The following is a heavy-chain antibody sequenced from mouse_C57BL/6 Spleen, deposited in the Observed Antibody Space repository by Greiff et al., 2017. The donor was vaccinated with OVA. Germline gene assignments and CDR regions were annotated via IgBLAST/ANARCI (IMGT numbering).Heavy chain of an antibody. CDR3: ARALIFDYGSSPYYFDY. J-gene: IGHJ2*01. CDR1: GYSITSGYY. D-gene: IGHD1-1*01. V-gene: IGHV3-6*01. Sequence: EVKLMESGPGLVKPSQSLSLTCSVTGYSITSGYYWNWIRQFPGNKLEWMGYISYDGSNNYNPSLKNRISITRDTSKNQFFLKLNSVTTEDTATXYCARALIFDYGSSPYYFDYWGQGTTLTVSS. CDR2: ISYDGSN.